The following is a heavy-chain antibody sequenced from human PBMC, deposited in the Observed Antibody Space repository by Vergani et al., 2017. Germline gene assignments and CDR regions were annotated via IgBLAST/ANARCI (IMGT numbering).Heavy chain of an antibody. CDR3: ARDVGGLPTGWFDP. Sequence: EVQLLESGGGLVQPGGSLKLSCAASGFTFSGSAMHWVRQASGKGREWVGRIRSKANTYATAYAASVKGRFTISRDDSKNTADLQMNSRRAEDTAVYYCARDVGGLPTGWFDPWGQGSLVTVSS. CDR2: IRSKANTYAT. D-gene: IGHD3-10*01. CDR1: GFTFSGSA. J-gene: IGHJ5*02. V-gene: IGHV3-73*02.